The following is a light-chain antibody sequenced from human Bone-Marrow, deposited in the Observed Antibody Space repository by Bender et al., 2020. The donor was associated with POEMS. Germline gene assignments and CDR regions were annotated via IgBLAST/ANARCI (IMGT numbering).Light chain of an antibody. Sequence: QAVLTQPPSLSASPGASASLTCTLRSDINVGKYTIYWYYQKPGSPPQYLLWYKSDSENHQGSGVPSRFSGSKVASANAGILLVSGLQSEDEADYYCLIWHSDAWVFGGGTKVTVL. CDR2: YKSDSEN. V-gene: IGLV5-45*01. CDR1: SDINVGKYT. CDR3: LIWHSDAWV. J-gene: IGLJ3*02.